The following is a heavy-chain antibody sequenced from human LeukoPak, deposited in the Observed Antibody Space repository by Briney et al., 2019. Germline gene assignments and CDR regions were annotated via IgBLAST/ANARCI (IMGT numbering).Heavy chain of an antibody. CDR3: ARGGRATDIDY. Sequence: GGSLRLSCVASGFIVSSNYMSWVRQAPGKGLEWVSIFYSGASTYYADSVKGRFTISRDISKNTLYLQMNSLRAEDTAVYYCARGGRATDIDYWGQGTLVTVSS. V-gene: IGHV3-53*01. J-gene: IGHJ4*02. CDR1: GFIVSSNY. D-gene: IGHD2-21*02. CDR2: FYSGAST.